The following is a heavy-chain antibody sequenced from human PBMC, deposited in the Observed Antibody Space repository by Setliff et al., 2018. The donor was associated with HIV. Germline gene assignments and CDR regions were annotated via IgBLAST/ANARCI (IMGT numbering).Heavy chain of an antibody. CDR2: IKRKTDGGTT. CDR3: TTDAKTGVATGY. Sequence: GGSLRLSCAASGFTFSNAWMSWVRQAPGEGLEWVGRIKRKTDGGTTEYAAPVQGRFTISKDDSENTLYLQMNSLKTEDTAVYYCTTDAKTGVATGYWGQGTLVTVSS. J-gene: IGHJ4*02. D-gene: IGHD2-21*01. V-gene: IGHV3-15*01. CDR1: GFTFSNAW.